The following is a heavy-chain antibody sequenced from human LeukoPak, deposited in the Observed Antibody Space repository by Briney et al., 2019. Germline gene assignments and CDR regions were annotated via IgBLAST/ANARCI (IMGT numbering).Heavy chain of an antibody. CDR2: VYSGGST. CDR3: ARSGSYDAFDI. D-gene: IGHD1-26*01. Sequence: GGSLRLSCAASGFTVSSNYMSWVRQAPGKGLEWVSVVYSGGSTYYADSVKGRFTISRDNSKNTLYLQMNSLRAEDTAVYYCARSGSYDAFDIWGQGTMVTVSS. V-gene: IGHV3-53*01. CDR1: GFTVSSNY. J-gene: IGHJ3*02.